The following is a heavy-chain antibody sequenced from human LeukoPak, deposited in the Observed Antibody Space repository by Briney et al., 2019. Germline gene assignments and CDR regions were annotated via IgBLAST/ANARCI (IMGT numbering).Heavy chain of an antibody. CDR2: MSADDINI. Sequence: GGSLRLSCAASGFTFSIFGMHWVRQAPGKGLEWVALMSADDINIFYADSVRGRFTISRDNSKNMVYLQMNSLRAEDTAVYYCAKGEMATGYFDYWGQGALVTVSS. CDR3: AKGEMATGYFDY. V-gene: IGHV3-30*18. CDR1: GFTFSIFG. J-gene: IGHJ4*02. D-gene: IGHD5-24*01.